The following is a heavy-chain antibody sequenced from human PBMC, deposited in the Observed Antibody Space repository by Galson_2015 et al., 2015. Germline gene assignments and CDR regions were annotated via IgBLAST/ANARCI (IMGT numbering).Heavy chain of an antibody. V-gene: IGHV1-69*02. CDR2: IIPILGIA. CDR1: GGTFGRYT. CDR3: ARGLVVVAATPGVAFDI. Sequence: SVKVSCKASGGTFGRYTISWVRQAPGQGLEWMGRIIPILGIANYAQKFQGRVTITADKSTSTAYMELSSLRSEDTAVYYCARGLVVVAATPGVAFDIWGQGTMVTISS. J-gene: IGHJ3*02. D-gene: IGHD2-15*01.